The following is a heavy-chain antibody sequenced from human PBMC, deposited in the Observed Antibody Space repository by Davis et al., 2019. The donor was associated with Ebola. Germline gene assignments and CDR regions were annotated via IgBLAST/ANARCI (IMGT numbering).Heavy chain of an antibody. D-gene: IGHD3-10*01. CDR2: IRSKANSYAT. Sequence: GESLKISCAASGFTFSGSAMHWVRQASGKGLEWVGRIRSKANSYATAYAASVKGRFTISRDDSKNTAYLQMNSLKTEDTAVYYCTRLTRFKDGMDVWGQGTTVTVSS. J-gene: IGHJ6*02. V-gene: IGHV3-73*01. CDR1: GFTFSGSA. CDR3: TRLTRFKDGMDV.